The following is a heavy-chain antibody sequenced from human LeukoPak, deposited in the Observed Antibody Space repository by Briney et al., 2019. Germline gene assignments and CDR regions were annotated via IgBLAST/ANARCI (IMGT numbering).Heavy chain of an antibody. CDR3: AREMGASLYYYYGMDV. CDR2: ISSSSSYI. D-gene: IGHD1-26*01. J-gene: IGHJ6*02. CDR1: GFTVSSNY. V-gene: IGHV3-21*01. Sequence: PGGSLRLSCAASGFTVSSNYMNWVRQAPGKGLEWVSSISSSSSYIYYADSVKGRFTISRDNAKNSLYLQMNSLRAEDTAVYYCAREMGASLYYYYGMDVWGQGTTVTVSS.